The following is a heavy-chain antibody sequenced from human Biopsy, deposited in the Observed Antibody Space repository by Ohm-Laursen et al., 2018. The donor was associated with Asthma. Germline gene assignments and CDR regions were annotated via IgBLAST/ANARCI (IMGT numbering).Heavy chain of an antibody. D-gene: IGHD3-22*01. Sequence: SETLSLTCIVSGGSIRNYYWSWIRQPPGQRLEFIGYIYTSGSTNYNPSLKIRVTISADTSMNQSSLQQNSVTTADTAVYYCAREVVSSGCYFDSWGQGTRVTVSS. J-gene: IGHJ4*02. CDR2: IYTSGST. CDR1: GGSIRNYY. CDR3: AREVVSSGCYFDS. V-gene: IGHV4-4*08.